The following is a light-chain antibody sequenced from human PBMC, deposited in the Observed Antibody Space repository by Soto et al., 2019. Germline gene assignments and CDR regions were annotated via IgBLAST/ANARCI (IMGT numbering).Light chain of an antibody. J-gene: IGKJ1*01. CDR2: GAS. Sequence: EIVLTQSPGTLSLSPGERATLSCRASQSVSSSYLAWYQQKPGQAPRRLIYGASRRATGIPDRFSGSGSGTDFTLTISRLEPEDFAVYYCQQYGSSPWTFGQGTKVEIK. CDR1: QSVSSSY. V-gene: IGKV3-20*01. CDR3: QQYGSSPWT.